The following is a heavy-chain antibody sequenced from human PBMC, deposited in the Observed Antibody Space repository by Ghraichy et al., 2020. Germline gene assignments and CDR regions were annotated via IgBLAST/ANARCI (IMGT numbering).Heavy chain of an antibody. J-gene: IGHJ4*02. CDR3: ARMGYSSGWSSFDY. Sequence: SGPTLVKPTQTLTLTRTFSGFSLSTSGMRVSWIRQPPGKALEWLARIDWDDDKFYSTSLKTRLTISKDTSKNQVVLTMTNMDPVDTATYYCARMGYSSGWSSFDYWGQGTLVTVSS. D-gene: IGHD6-19*01. V-gene: IGHV2-70*04. CDR2: IDWDDDK. CDR1: GFSLSTSGMR.